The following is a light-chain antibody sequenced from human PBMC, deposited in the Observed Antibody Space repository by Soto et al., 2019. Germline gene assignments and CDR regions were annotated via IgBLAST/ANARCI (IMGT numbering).Light chain of an antibody. Sequence: QAVVTQPPSVSAAPGQKVTISCSGSSSNIGVKSVSWYQQLPRTAPKLLIYDNSERPSGIPDRFSASKSGTSATLGITGLQTGDEADYYCGTWDNSLSAVVFGGGTQLTVL. V-gene: IGLV1-51*01. CDR1: SSNIGVKS. J-gene: IGLJ2*01. CDR2: DNS. CDR3: GTWDNSLSAVV.